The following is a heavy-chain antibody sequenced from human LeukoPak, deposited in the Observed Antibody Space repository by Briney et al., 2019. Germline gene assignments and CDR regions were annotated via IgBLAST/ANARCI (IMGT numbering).Heavy chain of an antibody. CDR3: ARATSSPT. D-gene: IGHD6-13*01. J-gene: IGHJ3*01. V-gene: IGHV3-23*01. Sequence: GGSLRLSCAASGFTFSSYAMSWVRQAPGEGLEWVSAISGSGGSTYYADSVKGRFTISRANSKTPLYLQMNSLRAENTAVYYCARATSSPTWGQGAMVTVSS. CDR1: GFTFSSYA. CDR2: ISGSGGST.